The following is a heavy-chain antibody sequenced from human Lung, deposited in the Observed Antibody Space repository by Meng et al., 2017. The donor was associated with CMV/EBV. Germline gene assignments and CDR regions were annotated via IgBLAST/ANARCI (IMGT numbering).Heavy chain of an antibody. J-gene: IGHJ4*02. V-gene: IGHV3-30*03. D-gene: IGHD4-17*01. CDR3: ARDLKAYGDYYFDY. CDR2: ISNDGGNT. Sequence: APGSPFSTYGIHWVRLARVTGLEWLALISNDGGNTHYADSVKGRFTISRDNSKNTLNLQMNSLRPEDTSVYYCARDLKAYGDYYFDYWGQGILVTVSS. CDR1: GSPFSTYG.